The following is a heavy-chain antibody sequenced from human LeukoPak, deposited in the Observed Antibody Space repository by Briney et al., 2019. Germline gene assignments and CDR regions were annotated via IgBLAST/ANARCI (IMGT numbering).Heavy chain of an antibody. CDR1: GFTFTSSA. J-gene: IGHJ4*02. CDR3: AADNYYYDSSGYYYGDGGFDY. Sequence: SVKVSCKASGFTFTSSAMQWVRQARGQRLEWIGWIVVGSGNTNYAQKFQERVTITRDMSTSTAYMELSSLRSEDTAVYYCAADNYYYDSSGYYYGDGGFDYWGQGTLVTVSS. D-gene: IGHD3-22*01. V-gene: IGHV1-58*02. CDR2: IVVGSGNT.